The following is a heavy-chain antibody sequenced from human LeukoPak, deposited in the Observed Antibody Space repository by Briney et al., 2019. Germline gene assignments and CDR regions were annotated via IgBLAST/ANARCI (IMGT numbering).Heavy chain of an antibody. CDR1: GGSISSTNW. V-gene: IGHV4-4*02. D-gene: IGHD3-10*01. J-gene: IGHJ4*02. CDR2: IRHSGNT. Sequence: PSETLSLTCAVSGGSISSTNWWTWVRQPPGKRLEWIGEIRHSGNTNYNPSLKSRVAISVDKSKNQFSLKLSSVTAADTAVYYCARDHGGCFDYWGQGTLVTVSS. CDR3: ARDHGGCFDY.